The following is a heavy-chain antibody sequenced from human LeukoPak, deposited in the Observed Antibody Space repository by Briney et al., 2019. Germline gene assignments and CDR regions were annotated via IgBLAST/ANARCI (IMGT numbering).Heavy chain of an antibody. CDR3: ATSDYIAYYFDY. D-gene: IGHD4-17*01. CDR1: GFTFSSYA. J-gene: IGHJ4*02. CDR2: ISGSGGST. V-gene: IGHV3-23*01. Sequence: PGGSLRLSCAASGFTFSSYAMSWVRQAPGKGLEWVSAISGSGGSTYYADSVKGRFTISRDNSKNTLYLQMNSLRAEDTAVYYCATSDYIAYYFDYWGQGTLVTVSS.